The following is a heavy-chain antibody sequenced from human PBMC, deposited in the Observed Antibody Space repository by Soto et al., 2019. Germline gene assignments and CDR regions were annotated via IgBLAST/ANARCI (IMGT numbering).Heavy chain of an antibody. Sequence: SETLSLTCTVSGGSISSSTYYWGWMRQPPGKGLEWIASIFIGGNTYYNPSLKSRVIISVDTSKNQLSLKLSSVTAADTAVYCCATRFYTSGVLFDYWGQGTPVTVSS. CDR2: IFIGGNT. D-gene: IGHD2-2*02. CDR1: GGSISSSTYY. V-gene: IGHV4-39*07. CDR3: ATRFYTSGVLFDY. J-gene: IGHJ4*02.